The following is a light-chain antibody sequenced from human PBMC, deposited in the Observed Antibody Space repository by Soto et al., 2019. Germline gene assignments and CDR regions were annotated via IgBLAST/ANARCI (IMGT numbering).Light chain of an antibody. Sequence: DIVMTQSPDSLTVSLGERATINCKSSQSVLYSSNKKTYLAWFQQKPGQPPKLLIYWASTRESGVPDRFTGSGSGTDFTLTSDSLQAEDLAVYYCQQYYTTPWTFGQGTKVEIK. V-gene: IGKV4-1*01. CDR2: WAS. CDR1: QSVLYSSNKKTY. J-gene: IGKJ1*01. CDR3: QQYYTTPWT.